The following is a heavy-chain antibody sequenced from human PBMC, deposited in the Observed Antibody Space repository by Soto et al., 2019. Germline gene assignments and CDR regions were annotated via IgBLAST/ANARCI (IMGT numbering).Heavy chain of an antibody. V-gene: IGHV3-21*01. J-gene: IGHJ4*02. D-gene: IGHD6-19*01. CDR1: GFTFSSYS. CDR2: ISSSSSYI. CDR3: ARDKEQWLALDY. Sequence: GGSLRLSCAASGFTFSSYSMNWVRQAPGKGLEWVSSISSSSSYIYYADSVKGRFTISRDNAKNSLYLQMNSLRAEDTAVYYGARDKEQWLALDYWGQGTLVTVSS.